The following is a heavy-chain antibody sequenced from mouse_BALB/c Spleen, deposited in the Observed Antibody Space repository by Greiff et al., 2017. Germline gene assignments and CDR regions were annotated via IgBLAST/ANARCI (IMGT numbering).Heavy chain of an antibody. CDR3: NAGGNYRLFDY. CDR1: GFNIKDYY. D-gene: IGHD2-1*01. J-gene: IGHJ2*01. Sequence: EVQLVESGAELVRPGASVKLSCTASGFNIKDYYMHWVKQRPEQGLEWIGWIDPENGDTEYAPKFQGKATMTADTSSNTAYLQLSSLTSEDTAVYYCNAGGNYRLFDYWGQGTTLTVSS. V-gene: IGHV14-4*02. CDR2: IDPENGDT.